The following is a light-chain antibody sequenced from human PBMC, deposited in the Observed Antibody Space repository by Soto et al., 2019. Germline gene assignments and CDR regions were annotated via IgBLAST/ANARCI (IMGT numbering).Light chain of an antibody. CDR3: QQYRMSPNT. CDR1: QSVSSSY. Sequence: EIVLTQSPGTLSFSPGERATLSCRASQSVSSSYLAWYQQKPGQAPRLLIYGASTRTTGIPDRFSGSGSGTDFTLTIGRLEPEDFAVYYCQQYRMSPNTFGQGTQLEIK. J-gene: IGKJ5*01. V-gene: IGKV3-20*01. CDR2: GAS.